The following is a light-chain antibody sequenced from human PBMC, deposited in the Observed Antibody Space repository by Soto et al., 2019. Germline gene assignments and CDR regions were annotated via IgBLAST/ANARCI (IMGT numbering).Light chain of an antibody. J-gene: IGLJ2*01. CDR3: AAWDDILNGVV. V-gene: IGLV1-44*01. CDR1: SSNIGSNS. Sequence: QAVLTQPPSASGTPGQRVTISCSGSSSNIGSNSVHWYQQLPGTAPKVLIYTNSQRPSGVPDRFSGSKSGTSASLAISGLQSEDEANYYCAAWDDILNGVVFGGGTKPDRP. CDR2: TNS.